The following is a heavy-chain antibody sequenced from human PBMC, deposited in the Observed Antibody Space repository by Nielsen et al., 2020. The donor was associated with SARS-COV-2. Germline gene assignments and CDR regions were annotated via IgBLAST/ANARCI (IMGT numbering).Heavy chain of an antibody. CDR1: GGSISSHEYY. V-gene: IGHV4-30-4*01. Sequence: SETLSLTCSVSGGSISSHEYYWSWIRQPPGKGLEWITYIYHSGSTYYNPSLKSRVSISVDTSKNQFSLNLSSVTAADTAMYYCARYYVSGMYGMDVWGPGTTVTVSS. J-gene: IGHJ6*02. D-gene: IGHD3-10*01. CDR3: ARYYVSGMYGMDV. CDR2: IYHSGST.